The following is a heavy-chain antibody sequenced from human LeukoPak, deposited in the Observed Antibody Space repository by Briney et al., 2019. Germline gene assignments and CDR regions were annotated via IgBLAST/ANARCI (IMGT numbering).Heavy chain of an antibody. CDR1: GFTFSSYA. J-gene: IGHJ4*02. D-gene: IGHD3-10*01. CDR2: LYSDGGT. V-gene: IGHV3-23*03. CDR3: ATYYYGSGPEK. Sequence: PGGSLRLSCAASGFTFSSYAMSWVRQAPGKGLEWVSVLYSDGGTYYADSVKGRFSISRDTSNNTVYLQMNSLRDDDTAVYYCATYYYGSGPEKGGQGTLVTVSS.